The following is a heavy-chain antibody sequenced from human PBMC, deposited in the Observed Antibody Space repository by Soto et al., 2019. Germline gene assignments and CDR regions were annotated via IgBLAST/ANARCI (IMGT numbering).Heavy chain of an antibody. V-gene: IGHV4-4*07. J-gene: IGHJ4*02. CDR1: GGSISSDY. D-gene: IGHD4-17*01. CDR2: IYTSGST. Sequence: SETLSLTCTVSGGSISSDYWSWIRQPAGKGLEWIGRIYTSGSTNYNPSLKSRVTMSVDTSKNQFSLKLSSVTAADTAVYYCSRYGDYTTFDFWGQGTLVTVSA. CDR3: SRYGDYTTFDF.